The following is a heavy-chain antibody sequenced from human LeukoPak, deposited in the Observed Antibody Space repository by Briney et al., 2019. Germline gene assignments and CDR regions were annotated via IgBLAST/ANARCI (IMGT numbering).Heavy chain of an antibody. V-gene: IGHV3-9*01. D-gene: IGHD6-19*01. CDR1: GFTFDDYA. J-gene: IGHJ4*02. Sequence: GGSLRLSCAASGFTFDDYAMHWVRQAPGKGLEWVSGISWNSGSIGYADSVKGRFTISRDNAKNSLYLQMNSLRAEDTALYYCAKDIRIAVPGFSAGFDYWGQGTLVTVSS. CDR3: AKDIRIAVPGFSAGFDY. CDR2: ISWNSGSI.